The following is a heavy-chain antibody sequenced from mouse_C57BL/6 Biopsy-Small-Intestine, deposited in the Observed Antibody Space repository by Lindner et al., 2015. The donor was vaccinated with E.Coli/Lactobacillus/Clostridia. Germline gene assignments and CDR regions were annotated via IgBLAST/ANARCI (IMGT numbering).Heavy chain of an antibody. CDR3: SRWGYDGYRLAS. Sequence: VQLQESGAELVRPGASVKLSCTASGFNIKDDYIHWVKQRPEQGLEWIGRIDPANGNTKYAPKFQDKATMTADTSSNTAYLQFSSLTSEDTAVYYCSRWGYDGYRLASWGQGTTLTVSS. V-gene: IGHV14-3*01. CDR1: GFNIKDDY. D-gene: IGHD2-3*01. J-gene: IGHJ2*01. CDR2: IDPANGNT.